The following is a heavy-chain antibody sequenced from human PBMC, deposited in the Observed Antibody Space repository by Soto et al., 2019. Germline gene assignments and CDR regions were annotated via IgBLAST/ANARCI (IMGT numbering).Heavy chain of an antibody. Sequence: SVKVSCKASGGTFSSYAISWVRQAPGQGLEWMGGIIPIFGTANYAQKFQGRVTITADESTSTAYMELSSLRSEDTAVYYCARVVFCIGGRSYWYSLLLGRGTLVTVSS. CDR1: GGTFSSYA. V-gene: IGHV1-69*13. J-gene: IGHJ2*01. CDR3: ARVVFCIGGRSYWYSLL. D-gene: IGHD2-15*01. CDR2: IIPIFGTA.